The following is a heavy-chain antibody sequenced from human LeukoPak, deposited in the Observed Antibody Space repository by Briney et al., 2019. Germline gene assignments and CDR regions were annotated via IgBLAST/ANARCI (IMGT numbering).Heavy chain of an antibody. J-gene: IGHJ4*02. V-gene: IGHV3-30*02. CDR3: AKQAGATAYFDC. CDR1: GFTFSSYG. CDR2: IRYDGSYE. D-gene: IGHD1-26*01. Sequence: GGSLRLSCAASGFTFSSYGMHWVRQAPGKGLEWMTFIRYDGSYEYYAESVKGRFPISRDNSKNTLYLQMNSLRPEDTAVYYCAKQAGATAYFDCWGQGTLVTVSS.